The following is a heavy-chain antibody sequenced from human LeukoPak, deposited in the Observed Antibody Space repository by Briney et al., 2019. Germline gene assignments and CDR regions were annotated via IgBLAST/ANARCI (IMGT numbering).Heavy chain of an antibody. Sequence: PSETLSLTCSVSGYSISSGYYWGWIRQPPGKGLEWIGSMYLSETTYYNPSLKSRVTISVDTSKNQFSLKLSSVTAADTAVYYCARLGYGDYNFDYWGQGTLVTVSS. CDR3: ARLGYGDYNFDY. J-gene: IGHJ4*02. V-gene: IGHV4-38-2*01. CDR1: GYSISSGYY. CDR2: MYLSETT. D-gene: IGHD4-17*01.